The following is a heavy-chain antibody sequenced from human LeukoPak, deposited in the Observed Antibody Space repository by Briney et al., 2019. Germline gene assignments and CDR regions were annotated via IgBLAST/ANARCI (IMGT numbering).Heavy chain of an antibody. CDR2: IKQDGSEK. J-gene: IGHJ4*01. Sequence: GGSLRLSCAASGFTFSSYWMSRVRQAPGKGLEWVADIKQDGSEKYYVDSVKGRFTISRDNAKNSLYLQMNSLRAEDTAVYYCARLIVLMVYAPHYYFDYWDQGTLVTVSS. V-gene: IGHV3-7*01. CDR1: GFTFSSYW. CDR3: ARLIVLMVYAPHYYFDY. D-gene: IGHD2-8*01.